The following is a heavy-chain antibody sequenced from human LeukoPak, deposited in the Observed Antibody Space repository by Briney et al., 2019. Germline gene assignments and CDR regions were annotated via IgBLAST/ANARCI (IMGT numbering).Heavy chain of an antibody. CDR2: INHSGST. CDR1: GGSFSGYY. CDR3: ARHYGYIVVVPAAGWFDP. J-gene: IGHJ5*02. Sequence: SETLSLTCAVYGGSFSGYYWSWIRQPPGKGLEWIGEINHSGSTNYNPSLKSRVTISVDTSKNQFSLKLSSVTAADTAVYYCARHYGYIVVVPAAGWFDPWGQGTLVTVSS. V-gene: IGHV4-34*01. D-gene: IGHD2-2*01.